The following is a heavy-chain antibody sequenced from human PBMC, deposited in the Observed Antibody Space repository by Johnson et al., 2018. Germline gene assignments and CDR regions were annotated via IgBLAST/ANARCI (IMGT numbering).Heavy chain of an antibody. CDR3: AKDTSYYYYYMDV. J-gene: IGHJ6*03. D-gene: IGHD3-16*01. CDR1: GFTFSSYG. Sequence: QVRLVQAGGGVVQHGRSLRLCCAASGFTFSSYGMHWVRQAPGKGLEWVAVISYDGSNKYYADSVKGRFTISRDNSKNTLYLQMNSLRAEDTAVYYCAKDTSYYYYYMDVWGKGTTVTVSS. V-gene: IGHV3-30*18. CDR2: ISYDGSNK.